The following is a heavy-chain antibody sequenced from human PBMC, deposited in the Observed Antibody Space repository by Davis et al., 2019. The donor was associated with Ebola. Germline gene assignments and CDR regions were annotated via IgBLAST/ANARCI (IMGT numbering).Heavy chain of an antibody. CDR2: MNPNSGNT. CDR3: ARRSSSRHITIFGVVMGDPYYYGMDV. Sequence: ASVKVSCKASGYTFTSYDINWVRQATGQGLEWMGWMNPNSGNTGYAQKFQGRVTMTRNTPISTAYIELSSLRSEDTAVYYFARRSSSRHITIFGVVMGDPYYYGMDVWGQGTTVTVSS. D-gene: IGHD3-3*01. CDR1: GYTFTSYD. J-gene: IGHJ6*02. V-gene: IGHV1-8*01.